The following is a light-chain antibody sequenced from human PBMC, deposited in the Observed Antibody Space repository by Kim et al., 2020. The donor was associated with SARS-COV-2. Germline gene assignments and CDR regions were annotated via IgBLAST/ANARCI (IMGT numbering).Light chain of an antibody. V-gene: IGKV3-15*01. CDR3: QQYNNWPPT. J-gene: IGKJ2*01. CDR1: QSVNSN. Sequence: EIVMTQSPATLSVSPGERATLSCRASQSVNSNLAWYQQKPGQAPRLLIFRASSRATGVPARFSGSGSGTEFTLTVSSLQSEDFAVYYCQQYNNWPPTFGRGTKLEIK. CDR2: RAS.